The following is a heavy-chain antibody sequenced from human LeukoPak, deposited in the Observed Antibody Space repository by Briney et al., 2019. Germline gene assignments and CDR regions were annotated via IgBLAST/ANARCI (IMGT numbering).Heavy chain of an antibody. Sequence: SETLSLTCSVSGDSISMYYWNWIRQSPGKGLEWIGHIDHTGSTNYNPSLNSRVTISVDTSKNQFSLKLSSVTAADTAVYYCARHAWYYYDSSGPYYFDYWGQGTLVTVSS. J-gene: IGHJ4*02. CDR2: IDHTGST. CDR3: ARHAWYYYDSSGPYYFDY. CDR1: GDSISMYY. V-gene: IGHV4-59*08. D-gene: IGHD3-22*01.